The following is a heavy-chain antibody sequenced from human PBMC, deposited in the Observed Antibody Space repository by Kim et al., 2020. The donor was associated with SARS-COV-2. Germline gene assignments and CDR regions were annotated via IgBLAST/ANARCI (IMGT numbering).Heavy chain of an antibody. V-gene: IGHV1-2*06. CDR2: INPNSGGT. Sequence: ASVKVSCKASGYTFTGYYMHWVRQAPGQGLEWMGRINPNSGGTNYAQKFQGRVTMTRDTSISTAYMELSRLRSDDTAVYYCASWGSVLLMVYAAYYYGMDVWGQGTTVTVSS. J-gene: IGHJ6*02. CDR3: ASWGSVLLMVYAAYYYGMDV. CDR1: GYTFTGYY. D-gene: IGHD2-8*01.